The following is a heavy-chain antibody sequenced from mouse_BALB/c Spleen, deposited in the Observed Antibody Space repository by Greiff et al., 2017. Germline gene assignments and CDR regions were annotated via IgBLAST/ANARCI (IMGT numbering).Heavy chain of an antibody. CDR1: GFSLTSYG. V-gene: IGHV2-5-1*01. Sequence: QVQLKESGPSLVQPSQSLSITCTVSGFSLTSYGVHWVRQSPGKGLEWLGVIWRGGSTDYNAAFMSRLSITKDNSKSQVFFKMNSLQADDTAIYYCAKNGGITTGAMDYWGQGTSVTVSS. CDR3: AKNGGITTGAMDY. CDR2: IWRGGST. D-gene: IGHD1-1*01. J-gene: IGHJ4*01.